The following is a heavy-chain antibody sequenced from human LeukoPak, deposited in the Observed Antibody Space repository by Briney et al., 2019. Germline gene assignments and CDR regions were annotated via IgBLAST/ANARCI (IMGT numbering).Heavy chain of an antibody. CDR3: ARGRYDSSGYLQH. CDR1: GFTFSRYA. D-gene: IGHD3-22*01. V-gene: IGHV3-30*04. CDR2: ISYDGSNK. Sequence: GGSLRLSCAASGFTFSRYAMHGVRHAPGKGLEWGAVISYDGSNKYYADCVKGRFTISRDNSKNTLYLQMNSLRAEDTAVYYCARGRYDSSGYLQHWGQGTLVTVSS. J-gene: IGHJ1*01.